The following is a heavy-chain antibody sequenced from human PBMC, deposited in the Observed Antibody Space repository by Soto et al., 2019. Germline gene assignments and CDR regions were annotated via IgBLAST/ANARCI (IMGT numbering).Heavy chain of an antibody. Sequence: GGSLRLSCAASGFTFSSYAMSWVRQAPGKGLEWVSAISGSGGSTYYADSVKGRFTISRDNSKNTLYLQMNSLRAEDTAVYYCAKDQNPHSSGWYYFDYWGQGTLVTVSS. D-gene: IGHD6-19*01. CDR3: AKDQNPHSSGWYYFDY. CDR1: GFTFSSYA. J-gene: IGHJ4*02. V-gene: IGHV3-23*01. CDR2: ISGSGGST.